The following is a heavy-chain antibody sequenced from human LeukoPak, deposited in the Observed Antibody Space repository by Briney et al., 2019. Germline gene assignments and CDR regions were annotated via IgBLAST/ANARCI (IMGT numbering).Heavy chain of an antibody. Sequence: GGSLRLSCAASGFTFSSYWMSWVRQAPGKGLEWLANIKQDGSEKYYVDSVKGRFTISRDNAKNSLYLQMNSLSAEDTAVYYCATGPPPSRNTYDYVWGSYRQSRLKTSTFDYWGQGTLVTVSS. CDR2: IKQDGSEK. V-gene: IGHV3-7*01. CDR1: GFTFSSYW. J-gene: IGHJ4*02. CDR3: ATGPPPSRNTYDYVWGSYRQSRLKTSTFDY. D-gene: IGHD3-16*02.